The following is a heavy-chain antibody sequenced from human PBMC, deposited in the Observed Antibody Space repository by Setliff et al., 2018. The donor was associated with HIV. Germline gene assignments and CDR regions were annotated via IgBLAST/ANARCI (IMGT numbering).Heavy chain of an antibody. CDR1: GFSFTSHW. J-gene: IGHJ3*01. Sequence: GESLKISCKRSGFSFTSHWIAWVRQRPGKGLGWVAIIYPDDSDTRYNPSFQGRVTISVDKSINTAYLQWSSLQASDTATYYCARRGFTNYDEVSGYFRPSGCVCAPDRWGQETKVTVSS. CDR3: ARRGFTNYDEVSGYFRPSGCVCAPDR. V-gene: IGHV5-51*01. D-gene: IGHD3-22*01. CDR2: IYPDDSDT.